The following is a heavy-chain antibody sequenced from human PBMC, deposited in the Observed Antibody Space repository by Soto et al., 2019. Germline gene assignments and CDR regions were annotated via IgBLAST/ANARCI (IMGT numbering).Heavy chain of an antibody. J-gene: IGHJ3*02. Sequence: GGSLRLSCAASGFTFSSYGMHWVRQAPGKGLEWVAVIWYDGSNKYYADSVKGRFTISRDNSKNTLYLQMNSLRAEDTAVYYCARGDSSSWADAFDIWGQGTMVTVSS. V-gene: IGHV3-33*01. D-gene: IGHD6-13*01. CDR2: IWYDGSNK. CDR1: GFTFSSYG. CDR3: ARGDSSSWADAFDI.